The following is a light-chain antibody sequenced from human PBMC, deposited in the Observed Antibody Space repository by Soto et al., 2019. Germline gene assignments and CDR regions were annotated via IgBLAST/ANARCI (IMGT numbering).Light chain of an antibody. CDR1: QSISSW. CDR3: QHYNSYPRT. CDR2: EAS. V-gene: IGKV1-5*01. Sequence: ILMSQFSPPLSAFASVTVTITWRASQSISSWLAWYQQKPGKAPKLLIYEASSLESGVPSRFSGSGSGTEFTLTISSLQPDDFATYYCQHYNSYPRTFGQGTKVDIK. J-gene: IGKJ1*01.